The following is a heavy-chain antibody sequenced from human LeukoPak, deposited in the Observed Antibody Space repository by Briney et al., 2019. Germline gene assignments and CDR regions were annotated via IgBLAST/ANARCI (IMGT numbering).Heavy chain of an antibody. J-gene: IGHJ5*02. CDR3: AREADTAMYSWFDP. D-gene: IGHD5-18*01. CDR2: IIPIFGTA. Sequence: ASVKVSCKASGGTFSSYAISWVRQAPGQGLEWMGGIIPIFGTANYAQKFQGRVTITTDESTNTAYMELSSLRSEDTAVYYCAREADTAMYSWFDPWGQGTLVTVSS. V-gene: IGHV1-69*05. CDR1: GGTFSSYA.